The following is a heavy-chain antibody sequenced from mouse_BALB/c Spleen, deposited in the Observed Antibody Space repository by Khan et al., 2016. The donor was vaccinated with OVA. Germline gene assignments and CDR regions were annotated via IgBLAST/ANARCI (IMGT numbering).Heavy chain of an antibody. Sequence: VQLKQSGPELMKPGASVKISCKASGYSFTSYYIHWVIQSHGKSLEWIGYIDPFSGDTTYNQKFKGRATLTVDKSSSTAYIHLSNLTSEDSAFYYCTRHGYVAWFTYWGQGTLVTVSA. V-gene: IGHV1S135*01. D-gene: IGHD2-2*01. CDR3: TRHGYVAWFTY. CDR2: IDPFSGDT. CDR1: GYSFTSYY. J-gene: IGHJ3*01.